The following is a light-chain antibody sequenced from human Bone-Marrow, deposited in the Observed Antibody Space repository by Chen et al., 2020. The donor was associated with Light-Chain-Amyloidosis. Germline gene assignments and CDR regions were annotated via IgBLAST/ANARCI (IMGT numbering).Light chain of an antibody. V-gene: IGLV3-21*02. J-gene: IGLJ3*02. CDR1: NIGSTS. CDR2: DDS. CDR3: QVWDRSSDRPV. Sequence: SYVLTPPSSVSVAPGQTATIACGGNNIGSTSVHWYQQTPGQGPLLVVYDDSDRPSGIPERLSGSNSGNTATLTISRVEAGDEADYYCQVWDRSSDRPVFGGGTKLTVL.